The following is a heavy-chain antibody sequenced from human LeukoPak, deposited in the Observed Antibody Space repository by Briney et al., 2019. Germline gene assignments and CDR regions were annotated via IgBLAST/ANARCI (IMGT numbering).Heavy chain of an antibody. D-gene: IGHD6-13*01. CDR2: ISGDGGST. V-gene: IGHV3-43*02. CDR1: GFTFDDYA. CDR3: AKVAYSSSWYNWFDP. J-gene: IGHJ5*02. Sequence: SGGSLRLSCAASGFTFDDYAMHWVRQAPGKGLEWVSLISGDGGSTHYADSVKGRFTISRDNSKNSLYLQMNSLRTEDTALYYCAKVAYSSSWYNWFDPWGQGTLVTVSS.